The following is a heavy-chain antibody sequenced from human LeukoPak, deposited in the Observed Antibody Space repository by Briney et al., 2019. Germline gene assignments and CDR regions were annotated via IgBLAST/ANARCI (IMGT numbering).Heavy chain of an antibody. V-gene: IGHV3-74*01. CDR3: ARRSVRELDY. CDR1: GFTFSSYG. Sequence: GGTLRLSCAASGFTFSSYGMSWVRQAPGKGLVWVSLINNDGSTTTYADSVKGRFTVSRDNAKNTLYLQMNSLRAEDTAVYYCARRSVRELDYWGQGTLVTVSS. D-gene: IGHD5-24*01. J-gene: IGHJ4*02. CDR2: INNDGSTT.